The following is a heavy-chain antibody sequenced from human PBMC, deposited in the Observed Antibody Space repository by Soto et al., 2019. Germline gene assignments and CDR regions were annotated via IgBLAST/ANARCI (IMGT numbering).Heavy chain of an antibody. J-gene: IGHJ4*02. Sequence: EVQLLESGGGFVQPGGSLRLTCAASGFTFNSYAMSWVRQAPGKGLEWVSAISGSGGNTYYADSVKGRFSISRDNSKNTMYLQMCILRAEDTDVYYCAKAMARYYDGRGYYLDYWGQGNLVSVS. CDR2: ISGSGGNT. CDR3: AKAMARYYDGRGYYLDY. D-gene: IGHD3-22*01. CDR1: GFTFNSYA. V-gene: IGHV3-23*01.